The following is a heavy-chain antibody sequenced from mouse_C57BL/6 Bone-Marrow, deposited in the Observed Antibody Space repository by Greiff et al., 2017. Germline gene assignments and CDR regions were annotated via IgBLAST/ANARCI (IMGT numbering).Heavy chain of an antibody. CDR1: GYTFTSYG. Sequence: QVHVKQSGAELARPGASVKLSCKASGYTFTSYGISWVKQRTGQGLEWIGEIYPRSGNTYYNEKFKGKATLTADKSSSTAYMELRSLTSEDSAVYFCAIYPLYYGSSYDAMDYWGQGTSVTVSS. J-gene: IGHJ4*01. CDR3: AIYPLYYGSSYDAMDY. D-gene: IGHD1-1*01. CDR2: IYPRSGNT. V-gene: IGHV1-81*01.